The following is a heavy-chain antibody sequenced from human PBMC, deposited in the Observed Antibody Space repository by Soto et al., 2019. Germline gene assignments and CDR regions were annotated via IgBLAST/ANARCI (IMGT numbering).Heavy chain of an antibody. CDR2: IYWDDDK. Sequence: QITLKESGPTLVNPTQTLTLTCTFSGFSLITSGVGVSWIRQPPGKALEWLALIYWDDDKRYSPSLKSRLTNTKDTSKNQVVLTMTNMDPVDTATYYCAHRRVLGGLSPFDIWGQGTMVTVSS. J-gene: IGHJ3*02. D-gene: IGHD3-16*01. V-gene: IGHV2-5*02. CDR1: GFSLITSGVG. CDR3: AHRRVLGGLSPFDI.